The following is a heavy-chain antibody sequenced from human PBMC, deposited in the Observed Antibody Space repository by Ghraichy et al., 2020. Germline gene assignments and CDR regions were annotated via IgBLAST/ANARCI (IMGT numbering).Heavy chain of an antibody. CDR2: IYYSGST. J-gene: IGHJ4*02. CDR1: GGSVSSGSYY. D-gene: IGHD3-22*01. Sequence: SETLSLTCTVSGGSVSSGSYYWSWIRQPPGKGLEWIGYIYYSGSTNYNPSLKSRVTISVDTSKNQFSLKLSSVTAADTAVYYCTAFGSGYYYGSIDYWGQGTLVTVSS. V-gene: IGHV4-61*01. CDR3: TAFGSGYYYGSIDY.